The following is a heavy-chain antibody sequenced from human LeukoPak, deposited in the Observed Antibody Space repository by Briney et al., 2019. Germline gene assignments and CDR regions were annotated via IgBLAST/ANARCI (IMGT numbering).Heavy chain of an antibody. V-gene: IGHV3-74*01. CDR3: ARGPNSNWSGLDF. CDR1: GFSFSGHW. J-gene: IGHJ4*02. CDR2: ISPTGSTT. D-gene: IGHD6-6*01. Sequence: GSLRLSCIASGFSFSGHWMHWARQLPGKGLVWVSRISPTGSTTSYADSVKGRFTVSRDDAKNTLYLQVNNLRAEDTAVYYCARGPNSNWSGLDFWGQGTLLTVSS.